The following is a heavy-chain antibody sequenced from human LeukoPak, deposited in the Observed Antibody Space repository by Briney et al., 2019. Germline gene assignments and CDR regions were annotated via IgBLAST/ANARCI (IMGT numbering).Heavy chain of an antibody. CDR1: GFTFSSYW. D-gene: IGHD3/OR15-3a*01. CDR2: IKQDGSET. V-gene: IGHV3-7*01. CDR3: ARDVEASNFWTGYSY. J-gene: IGHJ4*02. Sequence: PGGSLRLSCAASGFTFSSYWMSWVRQAPGRGLEWVANIKQDGSETYYVDSVKGRFTISRDNAKSSLFLQMNSLGAEDTAVYYCARDVEASNFWTGYSYWGQGSLVTVSS.